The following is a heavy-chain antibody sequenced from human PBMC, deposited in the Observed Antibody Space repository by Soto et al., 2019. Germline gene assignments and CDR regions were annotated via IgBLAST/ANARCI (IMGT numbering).Heavy chain of an antibody. CDR3: AKRSDYGSGRFGP. CDR2: INSSGGST. Sequence: EVQLLESGGGLVQPGGSLRLSCAASGFTFSNYAMSWVRQAAGKGLEWVSGINSSGGSTYYADAVMGRFTISRDNSKSKLYLQMNSLRAEDTALYYCAKRSDYGSGRFGPWGQGTLVTVSS. CDR1: GFTFSNYA. V-gene: IGHV3-23*01. D-gene: IGHD3-10*01. J-gene: IGHJ5*02.